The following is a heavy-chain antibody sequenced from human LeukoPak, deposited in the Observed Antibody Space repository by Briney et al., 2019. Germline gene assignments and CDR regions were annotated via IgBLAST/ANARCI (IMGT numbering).Heavy chain of an antibody. J-gene: IGHJ1*01. V-gene: IGHV4-59*01. CDR1: GGSMSSYY. Sequence: SETLSLTCTVSGGSMSSYYWSWIRQPPGKGLEWIGYIYYSGSTNYNPSLKSRVTISVGTSKNQFSLKLSSVTAADTALYYCARGSGLLPDWGQGTLVTVSS. D-gene: IGHD3-10*01. CDR3: ARGSGLLPD. CDR2: IYYSGST.